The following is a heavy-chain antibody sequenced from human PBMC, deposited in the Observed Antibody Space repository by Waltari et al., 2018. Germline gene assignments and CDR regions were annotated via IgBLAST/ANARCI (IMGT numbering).Heavy chain of an antibody. CDR1: GGSISSYY. D-gene: IGHD5-18*01. V-gene: IGHV4-4*07. CDR3: ARGGYSYGARDYYYYYYMDV. J-gene: IGHJ6*03. CDR2: IYTSGST. Sequence: GLLKPSETLSLTCTVSGGSISSYYWSWIRQPAGKGLEWIGRIYTSGSTNYNPSLKSRVTMSVDTSKNQFSLKLSSVTAADTAVYYCARGGYSYGARDYYYYYYMDVWGKGTTVTVSS.